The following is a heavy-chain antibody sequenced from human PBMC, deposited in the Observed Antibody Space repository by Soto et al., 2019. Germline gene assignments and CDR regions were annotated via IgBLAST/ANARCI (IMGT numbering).Heavy chain of an antibody. CDR2: SSSSGGTI. D-gene: IGHD2-15*01. J-gene: IGHJ5*02. Sequence: QVQLVESGGGLVKPGGSLRLSCAASGFTFTDYYMSWIRQAPGKGLEWVSYSSSSGGTIYYADSVKGRFTISRDNAKNSLDLRMNSLRAEDTAVYYCARVVGYCSGGSCQNGFDPWGQGTLVTVSS. CDR1: GFTFTDYY. CDR3: ARVVGYCSGGSCQNGFDP. V-gene: IGHV3-11*01.